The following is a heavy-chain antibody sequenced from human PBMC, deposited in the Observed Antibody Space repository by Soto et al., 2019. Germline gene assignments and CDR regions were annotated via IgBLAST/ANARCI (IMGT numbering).Heavy chain of an antibody. Sequence: GESLKISCKGSGYSFTSYWIGWVRQMPGKGLEWMGIIYPGDSDTRYSPSFQGQVTISADQSIPTAYPQCSRLKASDTARYYCARSTTGGFDAIDIWGRGTMVTVSS. CDR1: GYSFTSYW. D-gene: IGHD3-10*01. V-gene: IGHV5-51*01. CDR3: ARSTTGGFDAIDI. CDR2: IYPGDSDT. J-gene: IGHJ3*02.